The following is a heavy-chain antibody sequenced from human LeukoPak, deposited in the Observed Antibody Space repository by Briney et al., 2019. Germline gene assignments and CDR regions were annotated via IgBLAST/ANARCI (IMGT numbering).Heavy chain of an antibody. CDR2: SSHSGSTI. Sequence: GGALRLSCTASVCTFSDYAMNWLRQAPGKEGEWVSHSSHSGSTIYYSDSVKGRFTIYRDNAETSLYLQMTSLRAEDTAVYYCTRRGDHAYWGQRTLVTASS. J-gene: IGHJ1*01. CDR3: TRRGDHAY. V-gene: IGHV3-48*01. CDR1: VCTFSDYA. D-gene: IGHD3-10*01.